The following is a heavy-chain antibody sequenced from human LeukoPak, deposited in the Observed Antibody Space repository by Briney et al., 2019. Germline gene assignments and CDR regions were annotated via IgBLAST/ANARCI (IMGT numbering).Heavy chain of an antibody. J-gene: IGHJ4*02. D-gene: IGHD1-1*01. V-gene: IGHV1-2*02. CDR3: VRENWYYDY. Sequence: VASVKVSCKASGYAFTPYYMHWVRQAPGQGLEWMGWIYPDSGGTHYAQKFQGRVTMTRDTSITTVYMELSSLRSDDTAIYYCVRENWYYDYWGQGTLVTVSS. CDR1: GYAFTPYY. CDR2: IYPDSGGT.